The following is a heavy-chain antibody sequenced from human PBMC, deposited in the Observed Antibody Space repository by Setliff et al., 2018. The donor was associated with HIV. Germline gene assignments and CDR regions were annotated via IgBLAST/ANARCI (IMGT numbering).Heavy chain of an antibody. CDR2: IYPSTSA. Sequence: SETLSLTCSVSGGSIGGYSWGWIRQSPGKGLEWIGYIYPSTSANYNPSLKSRVTIFVDTSKTQFYLKLRSVTASDTAVYYCARYTSKVDWFDPWGQGTLVTVSS. CDR3: ARYTSKVDWFDP. D-gene: IGHD2-2*02. J-gene: IGHJ5*02. CDR1: GGSIGGYS. V-gene: IGHV4-4*08.